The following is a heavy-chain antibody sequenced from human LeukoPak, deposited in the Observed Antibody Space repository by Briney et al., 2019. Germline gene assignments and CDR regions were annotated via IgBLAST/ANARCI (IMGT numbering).Heavy chain of an antibody. CDR1: GYTFTSYA. CDR2: INTNTGNP. V-gene: IGHV7-4-1*02. J-gene: IGHJ3*02. Sequence: ASVKVSCKASGYTFTSYAMNWVRQAPGQGPEWMGWINTNTGNPTYAQGFTGRFVFSLDTSVSTAYLQISSLKAEDTAVYYCARAFIPEPGRESDAFDIWGQGTMVTVSS. D-gene: IGHD5-24*01. CDR3: ARAFIPEPGRESDAFDI.